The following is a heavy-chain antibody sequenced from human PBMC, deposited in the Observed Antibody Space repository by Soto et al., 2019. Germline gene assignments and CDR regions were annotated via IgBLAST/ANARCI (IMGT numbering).Heavy chain of an antibody. Sequence: GGSLRLSCAASGFTFSSYAMHWVRQAPGKGLEWVAVISYDGSNKYYADSVKGRFTISRDNSKNTLYLQMNSLRAEDTAVYYCARDRYMKTTVTTYPSYYYYYGMDVWGQGTTVTVAS. CDR1: GFTFSSYA. CDR2: ISYDGSNK. CDR3: ARDRYMKTTVTTYPSYYYYYGMDV. V-gene: IGHV3-30-3*01. J-gene: IGHJ6*02. D-gene: IGHD4-4*01.